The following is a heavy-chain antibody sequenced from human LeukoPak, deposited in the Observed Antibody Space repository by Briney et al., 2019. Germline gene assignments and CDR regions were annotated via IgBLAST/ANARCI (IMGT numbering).Heavy chain of an antibody. Sequence: GASVKVSCKASGYTFTSYYMHWVRQALGQGLEWMGIINPSGGSTSYAQKFQGRVTMTRDTSTSTVYMELSSLRSEDTAVYYCARRAAIGLYNWNPLGYFDYWGQGTLVTVSS. CDR1: GYTFTSYY. J-gene: IGHJ4*02. CDR2: INPSGGST. V-gene: IGHV1-46*01. CDR3: ARRAAIGLYNWNPLGYFDY. D-gene: IGHD1-20*01.